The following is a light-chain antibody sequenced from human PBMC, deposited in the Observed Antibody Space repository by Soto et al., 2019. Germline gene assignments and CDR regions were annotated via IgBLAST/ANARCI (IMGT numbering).Light chain of an antibody. CDR2: DAS. CDR1: KSISSW. Sequence: DIPMTQSPSTLSASVGDRVTITCRASKSISSWLAWYQQKPGKAPKLLIYDASSLESGVPSRFSGSGSGTEFTLTISSLKPDDFATYYCQEYQSYSRRFGQGTKVEIK. V-gene: IGKV1-5*01. J-gene: IGKJ1*01. CDR3: QEYQSYSRR.